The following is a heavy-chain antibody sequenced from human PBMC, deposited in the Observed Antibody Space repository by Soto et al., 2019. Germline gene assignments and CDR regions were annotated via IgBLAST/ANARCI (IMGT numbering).Heavy chain of an antibody. CDR2: IDWDDDK. Sequence: SGPTLGNPRQTLTLTCTFSGFSLTTPGMCVSWIRQPPGKALEWLAVIDWDDDKYYSTSLKTRLSISMDTSKNQVVLEMTNVAPVDTATYYCAHIRGAGAYYYYPMDVWGQGTTVTVSS. V-gene: IGHV2-70*12. CDR1: GFSLTTPGMC. J-gene: IGHJ6*02. D-gene: IGHD3-10*01. CDR3: AHIRGAGAYYYYPMDV.